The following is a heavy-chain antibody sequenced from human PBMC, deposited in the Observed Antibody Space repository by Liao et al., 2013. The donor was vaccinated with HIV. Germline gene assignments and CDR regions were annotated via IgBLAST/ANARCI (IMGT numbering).Heavy chain of an antibody. Sequence: QVQLQESGSGLVEPSQTLSLTCTVSGASLSYGGYSWSWIRQTPGKGLEWIGYFYHSGTTFYNPSLMSRVSISVDRSRNQFSLRLTSVTAADTAVYFCARAVSSDNYNDAFDFWVRGTMSPSLQ. J-gene: IGHJ3*01. CDR1: GASLSYGGYS. CDR3: ARAVSSDNYNDAFDF. CDR2: FYHSGTT. D-gene: IGHD3-3*01. V-gene: IGHV4-30-2*01.